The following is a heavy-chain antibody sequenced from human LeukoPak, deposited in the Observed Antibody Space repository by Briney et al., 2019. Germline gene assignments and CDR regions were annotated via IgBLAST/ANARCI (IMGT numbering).Heavy chain of an antibody. V-gene: IGHV4-31*03. D-gene: IGHD6-19*01. Sequence: PSETLSLTCTVSGGSISSSSYYWGWIRQPPGKGLEWIGYIYYSGSTYYNPSLKSRVTISVDTSKNQFSLKLSSVTAADTAVYYCVRHTTSGWYQVVYWGQGTLVTVSS. CDR2: IYYSGST. J-gene: IGHJ4*02. CDR1: GGSISSSSYY. CDR3: VRHTTSGWYQVVY.